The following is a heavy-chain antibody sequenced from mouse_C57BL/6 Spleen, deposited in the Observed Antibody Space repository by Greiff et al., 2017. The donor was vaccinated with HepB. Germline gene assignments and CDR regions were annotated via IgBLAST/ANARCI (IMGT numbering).Heavy chain of an antibody. J-gene: IGHJ4*01. CDR3: ARMGYKLDAMDY. CDR1: GYTFTDYY. CDR2: IYPGSGNT. D-gene: IGHD3-1*01. Sequence: QVQLKQSGAELVRPGASVKLSCKASGYTFTDYYINWVKQRPGQGLEWIARIYPGSGNTYYNEKFKGKATLTAEKSSSTAYMQLSSLTSEDSAVYCWARMGYKLDAMDYWGQGTSVTVSS. V-gene: IGHV1-76*01.